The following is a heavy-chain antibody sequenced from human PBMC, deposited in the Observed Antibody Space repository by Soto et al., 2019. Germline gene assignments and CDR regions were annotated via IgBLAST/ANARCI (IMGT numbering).Heavy chain of an antibody. J-gene: IGHJ1*01. CDR3: ARAHISSEISMPQTFHH. Sequence: GGSLRLSCEASGFIFSNYDMYWVRQGPGKGLEWVALMRSDGSNKYYVDSVKGRFTISRDNSKNMLFLQMDSLRAEDTAVYYCARAHISSEISMPQTFHHWGPGTLVTVSS. CDR1: GFIFSNYD. D-gene: IGHD2-2*01. V-gene: IGHV3-33*01. CDR2: MRSDGSNK.